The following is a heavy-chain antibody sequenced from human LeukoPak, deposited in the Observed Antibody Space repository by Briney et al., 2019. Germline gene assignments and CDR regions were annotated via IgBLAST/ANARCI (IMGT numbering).Heavy chain of an antibody. CDR1: GDSISNNNC. V-gene: IGHV4-4*02. CDR2: ICPRGGI. D-gene: IGHD6-13*01. CDR3: ARDVSGSSWHDY. J-gene: IGHJ4*02. Sequence: PSETLSLTCAVSGDSISNNNCYSWVRQSPGKGLEWIGEICPRGGINYNPSLKTRVIITGDRPKNQFSLNLFSVTAADTAVYNCARDVSGSSWHDYWGQGTLVTVSS.